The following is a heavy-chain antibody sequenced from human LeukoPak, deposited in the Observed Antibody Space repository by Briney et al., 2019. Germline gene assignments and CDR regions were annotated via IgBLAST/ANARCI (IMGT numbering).Heavy chain of an antibody. CDR2: INPSGGST. CDR3: ARGIAARPVYYYYMDV. CDR1: GYTFTNYY. V-gene: IGHV1-46*01. D-gene: IGHD6-6*01. J-gene: IGHJ6*03. Sequence: ASVRVSCKASGYTFTNYYMHWVRQAPGQGLEWMGIINPSGGSTSYAQKFQGRVTITTDESTSTAYMELSSLRSEDTAVYYCARGIAARPVYYYYMDVWGKGTTVTVSS.